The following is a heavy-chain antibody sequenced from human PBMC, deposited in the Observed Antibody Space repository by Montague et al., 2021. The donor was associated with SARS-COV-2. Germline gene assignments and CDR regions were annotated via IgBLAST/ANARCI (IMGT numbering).Heavy chain of an antibody. V-gene: IGHV4-34*01. CDR1: GGSFSRYY. D-gene: IGHD2-2*02. J-gene: IGHJ6*03. CDR3: ARLGDGIVPSPILGLGPYYSFYYMDV. CDR2: ISQSGNT. Sequence: ETLSLTCAVSGGSFSRYYWSWIRQPPGKGLEWIGEISQSGNTKYNPSLQSRVSMSFDTSRNQFSPKVSSVTAADTAIYYCARLGDGIVPSPILGLGPYYSFYYMDVWGKGTTVTVSS.